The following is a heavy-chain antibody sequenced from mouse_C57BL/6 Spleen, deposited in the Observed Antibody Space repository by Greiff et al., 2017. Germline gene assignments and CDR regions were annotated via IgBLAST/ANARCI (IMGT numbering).Heavy chain of an antibody. CDR3: ARHEDRDSKGAMDY. J-gene: IGHJ4*01. CDR1: GYTFTEYT. CDR2: FYPGRGSI. Sequence: QVQLKESGAELVKPGASVKLSCKASGYTFTEYTIHWVKQRSGQGLEWIGWFYPGRGSIKYNEKFKDKATFTADESASTVYKERSRLTSEDAAVYFCARHEDRDSKGAMDYWGQGTSVTVSS. V-gene: IGHV1-62-2*01. D-gene: IGHD2-5*01.